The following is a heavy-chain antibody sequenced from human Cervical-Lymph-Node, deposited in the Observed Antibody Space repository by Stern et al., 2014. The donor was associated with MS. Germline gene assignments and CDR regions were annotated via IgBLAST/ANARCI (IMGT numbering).Heavy chain of an antibody. Sequence: EVQLVQSGGGLVQPGRSLRLSCAASGFKFDDYAMHWVRQPPGKGLEWVSGISWNSDDIAYVDSVKGRFVISRDNAKNSLYLQLNNIQVEDTAFYYCARGRLADGLVLGPVGFWGPGSVVVVSS. CDR1: GFKFDDYA. CDR3: ARGRLADGLVLGPVGF. V-gene: IGHV3-9*01. D-gene: IGHD2-8*02. CDR2: ISWNSDDI. J-gene: IGHJ4*02.